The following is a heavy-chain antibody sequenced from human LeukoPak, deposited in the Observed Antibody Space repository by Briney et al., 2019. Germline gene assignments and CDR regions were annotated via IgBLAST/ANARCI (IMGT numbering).Heavy chain of an antibody. CDR1: GGSISSYY. V-gene: IGHV4-4*07. CDR3: ARDFSQSSGWSSRTPYYYYGMDV. J-gene: IGHJ6*02. CDR2: IYTSGST. D-gene: IGHD6-19*01. Sequence: SETLSLTCTVSGGSISSYYWSWIRQPAGKGLEWIGRIYTSGSTNYNPSLKSRVTMSVDTPKNQFSLKLSSVTAADTAVYYCARDFSQSSGWSSRTPYYYYGMDVWGQGTTVTVSS.